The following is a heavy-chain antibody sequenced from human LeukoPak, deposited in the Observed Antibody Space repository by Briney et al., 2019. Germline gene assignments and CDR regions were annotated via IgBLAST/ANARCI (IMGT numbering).Heavy chain of an antibody. V-gene: IGHV4-39*02. Sequence: PSETLSLTCTVSGGSISSSSYYWGWIRQPPGKGLEWIGSIYYSGSTYYNPSLKSRVTISVDTSKNQFSLKLSSVTAADTAVYYCARELDLVAAAYNYWGQGTLVTVSS. CDR1: GGSISSSSYY. CDR2: IYYSGST. CDR3: ARELDLVAAAYNY. J-gene: IGHJ4*02. D-gene: IGHD6-13*01.